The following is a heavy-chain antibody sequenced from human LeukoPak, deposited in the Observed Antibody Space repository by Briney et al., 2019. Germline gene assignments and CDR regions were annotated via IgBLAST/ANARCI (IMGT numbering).Heavy chain of an antibody. CDR1: GFTFSSYS. CDR2: ISSSSSII. J-gene: IGHJ6*02. D-gene: IGHD6-13*01. V-gene: IGHV3-48*04. Sequence: PGGSLRLSCAASGFTFSSYSMNWVRQAPGKGLEWVSYISSSSSIIFYADSVKGRFTISRDNTKNSLYLQMNSLRAEDTAVYYCARDPRTAADRNYHYYYAMDVWGQGTTVTVSS. CDR3: ARDPRTAADRNYHYYYAMDV.